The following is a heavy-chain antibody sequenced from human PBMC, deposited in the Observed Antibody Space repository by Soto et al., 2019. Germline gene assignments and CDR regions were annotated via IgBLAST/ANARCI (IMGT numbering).Heavy chain of an antibody. Sequence: WGSLRLSCAASGFTFSNYWMHWVRQAPGKGLVWVSRINSDGTTTSYADSVRGRFTISRDNARDTVYLQMNSLGAEDTAVYYCARVAVGAYYFHYWGQGTLVTVSS. D-gene: IGHD1-26*01. CDR2: INSDGTTT. CDR1: GFTFSNYW. CDR3: ARVAVGAYYFHY. V-gene: IGHV3-74*01. J-gene: IGHJ4*02.